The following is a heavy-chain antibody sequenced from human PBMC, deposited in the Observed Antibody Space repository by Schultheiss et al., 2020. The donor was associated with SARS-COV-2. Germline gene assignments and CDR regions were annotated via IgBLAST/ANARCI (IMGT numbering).Heavy chain of an antibody. J-gene: IGHJ6*03. CDR2: IRSKANSYAT. V-gene: IGHV3-73*01. CDR3: ARDNDMDV. CDR1: GFTFSGSA. Sequence: GGSLRLSCAASGFTFSGSAMHWVRQASGKGLEWVGRIRSKANSYATVYAASVKGRFTISRDNAKNSLYLQMNSLRAEDTAVYYCARDNDMDVWGKGTTVTVSS. D-gene: IGHD1-14*01.